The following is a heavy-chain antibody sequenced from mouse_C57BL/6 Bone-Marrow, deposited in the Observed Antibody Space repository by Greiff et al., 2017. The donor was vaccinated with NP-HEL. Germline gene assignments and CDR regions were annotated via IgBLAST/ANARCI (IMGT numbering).Heavy chain of an antibody. Sequence: QVQLQQPGAELVMPGASVKLSCKASGYTFTSYWMHWVKQRPGQGLEWIGEIDPSDSYTNYNQKFKGKSTLTVDKSSSTAYMQLSSLTSEDSAVDYGAREADGSSYGLYYFDDGGQGTTLTVSS. CDR3: AREADGSSYGLYYFDD. V-gene: IGHV1-69*01. CDR2: IDPSDSYT. D-gene: IGHD1-1*01. J-gene: IGHJ2*01. CDR1: GYTFTSYW.